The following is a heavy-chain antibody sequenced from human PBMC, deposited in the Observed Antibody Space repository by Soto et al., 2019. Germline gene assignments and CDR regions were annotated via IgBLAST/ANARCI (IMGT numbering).Heavy chain of an antibody. J-gene: IGHJ6*02. CDR1: GGSISSSDW. CDR2: IYHGEST. D-gene: IGHD2-15*01. Sequence: QVQLQESGPGLVKPSGTLSLTCAVSGGSISSSDWWSWVRQPPGKGLEWIGQIYHGESTNYNPSLESSVDVSVDKSKNHFPMTLGAVTAADTAVDVCARAGGGYCIGDRGYSGLYGMDVWGQGTTVTVSS. V-gene: IGHV4-4*02. CDR3: ARAGGGYCIGDRGYSGLYGMDV.